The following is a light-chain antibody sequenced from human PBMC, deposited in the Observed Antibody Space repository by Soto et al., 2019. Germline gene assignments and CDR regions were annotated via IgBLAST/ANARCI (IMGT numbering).Light chain of an antibody. CDR3: QQDKGYSRT. Sequence: DIQMTQSTSTLSASVGDRVIITCRASQSISGWLAWYQQKPGKAPKRLIYNGSILESGVPSRFSGSGSGTEFTLTISTLQPDDFATYYCQQDKGYSRTFGQGTKV. V-gene: IGKV1-5*01. CDR2: NGS. CDR1: QSISGW. J-gene: IGKJ1*01.